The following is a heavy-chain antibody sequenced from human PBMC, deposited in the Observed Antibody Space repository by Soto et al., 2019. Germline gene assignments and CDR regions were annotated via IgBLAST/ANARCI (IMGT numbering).Heavy chain of an antibody. CDR3: ARDHYGSGSYYYYYMDG. CDR2: IIPILGIA. V-gene: IGHV1-69*08. J-gene: IGHJ6*03. Sequence: QVQLVQSGAEVKKPGSSVKVSCKASGGTFSSYTISWVRQAPGQGLEWMGRIIPILGIANNAQKFQGRVTITADKSTSTAYMELSSLRSEDTAVYYCARDHYGSGSYYYYYMDGWGKGTTVTVSS. CDR1: GGTFSSYT. D-gene: IGHD3-10*01.